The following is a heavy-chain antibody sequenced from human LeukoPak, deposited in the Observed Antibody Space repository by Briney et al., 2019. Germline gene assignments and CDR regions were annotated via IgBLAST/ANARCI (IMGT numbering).Heavy chain of an antibody. V-gene: IGHV3-21*01. CDR2: ISSSSGYI. CDR1: GFTFSRYN. Sequence: GGSLRLSCAASGFTFSRYNMNWVRQAPGKGLEWDSYISSSSGYIYYADLVKGRFTISRDNAKKSLYLQMNSLRAEDTAVYYCAREVYDGKFSLDNWGQGTLVTVSS. D-gene: IGHD2/OR15-2a*01. J-gene: IGHJ4*02. CDR3: AREVYDGKFSLDN.